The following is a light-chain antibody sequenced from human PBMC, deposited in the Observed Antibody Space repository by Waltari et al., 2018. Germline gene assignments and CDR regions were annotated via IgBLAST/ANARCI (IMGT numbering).Light chain of an antibody. CDR1: QSVSRA. CDR2: GAS. V-gene: IGKV3-20*01. Sequence: EIVLTQSPGTLSLSLGARATVSCRASQSVSRALAWYQQKPGQATRYLNYGASTRATCIPARFSSSGSATDFSLTISRLEPDDFAIYYCHHYLRLPVTFGQGTTVEI. CDR3: HHYLRLPVT. J-gene: IGKJ1*01.